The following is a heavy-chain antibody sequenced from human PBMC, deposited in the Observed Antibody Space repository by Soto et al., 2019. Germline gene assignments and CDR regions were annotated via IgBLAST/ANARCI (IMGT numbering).Heavy chain of an antibody. CDR1: GASISSYF. J-gene: IGHJ5*02. CDR2: ISTSGTT. CDR3: AREAGPDRWFDP. V-gene: IGHV4-4*07. D-gene: IGHD6-19*01. Sequence: SETLSLTCTVSGASISSYFWTWIRQPAGKALDWIGRISTSGTTNYNPSLESRVTMSVDTSKNHFSLNLSSVTAADTAVYYCAREAGPDRWFDPWGQGTLVTVSS.